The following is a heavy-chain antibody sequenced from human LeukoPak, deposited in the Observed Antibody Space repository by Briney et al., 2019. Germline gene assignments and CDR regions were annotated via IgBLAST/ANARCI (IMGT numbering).Heavy chain of an antibody. D-gene: IGHD6-13*01. Sequence: PSETLSRTCAVYGGSFSGYYWSWIRQPPGKGLEWIGEINHSGSTNYNPSLKSRVTISVDTSKNQFSLKLSSVTAADTAVYYCARGRPGTGDYWGQGTLVTVSS. CDR3: ARGRPGTGDY. CDR2: INHSGST. V-gene: IGHV4-34*01. CDR1: GGSFSGYY. J-gene: IGHJ4*02.